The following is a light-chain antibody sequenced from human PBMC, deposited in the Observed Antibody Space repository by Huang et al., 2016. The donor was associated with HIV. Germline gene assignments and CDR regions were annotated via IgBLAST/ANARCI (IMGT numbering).Light chain of an antibody. V-gene: IGKV1-5*03. Sequence: DIQMTQSPSTLSASVGDRVTINCRASQSISSWLAWYQQKPGKAPRLLIYKSSTLEIGVPSRFSGSGSGTEFTLTITSLQPEDFAIYYCQQYSNFFSFGGGTKVE. CDR2: KSS. CDR1: QSISSW. CDR3: QQYSNFFS. J-gene: IGKJ4*01.